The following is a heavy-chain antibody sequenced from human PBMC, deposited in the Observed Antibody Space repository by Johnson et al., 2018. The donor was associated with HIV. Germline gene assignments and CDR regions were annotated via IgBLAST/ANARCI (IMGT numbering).Heavy chain of an antibody. Sequence: VQVVESGGGVVRPGGSLRLSCAASGFTFDDYGMSWVRQAPGKGLEWVSGINWNGGSTGYAASVKGRFTISRDNAKNSLYLQMNTLRAEDTALYYCARVVTMIVVDGGIEAFDIWGQGTMVTVSS. CDR1: GFTFDDYG. J-gene: IGHJ3*02. CDR2: INWNGGST. V-gene: IGHV3-20*04. CDR3: ARVVTMIVVDGGIEAFDI. D-gene: IGHD3-22*01.